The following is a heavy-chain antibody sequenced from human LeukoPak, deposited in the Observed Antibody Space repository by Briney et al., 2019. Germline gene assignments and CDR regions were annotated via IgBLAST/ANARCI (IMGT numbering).Heavy chain of an antibody. CDR1: GYSISSGYY. D-gene: IGHD2-15*01. CDR2: IYHSGST. V-gene: IGHV4-38-2*02. Sequence: SETLSLTCTVSGYSISSGYYWGWIRQPPGKGLEWIGSIYHSGSTYYNPSLKSRVTISVDTSKNQFSLKLSSVTAADTAVYYCARAGCSGGSCYLTVYYFDYWGQGTLVTVSS. CDR3: ARAGCSGGSCYLTVYYFDY. J-gene: IGHJ4*02.